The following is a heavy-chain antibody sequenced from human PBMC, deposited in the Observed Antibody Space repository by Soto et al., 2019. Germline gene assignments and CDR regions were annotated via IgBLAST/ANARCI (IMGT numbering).Heavy chain of an antibody. V-gene: IGHV4-31*03. CDR2: IYYSGST. J-gene: IGHJ4*02. CDR1: GGSISSGAYY. D-gene: IGHD3-22*01. Sequence: SETLSLTCPVSGGSISSGAYYWSWIRQHPGKGLEWIGYIYYSGSTYYNPSLKSRVTISVDTSKNQLSLKLTSVTAADTAVYYCARGYYDSSGYYSDYWGQGTLVTVSS. CDR3: ARGYYDSSGYYSDY.